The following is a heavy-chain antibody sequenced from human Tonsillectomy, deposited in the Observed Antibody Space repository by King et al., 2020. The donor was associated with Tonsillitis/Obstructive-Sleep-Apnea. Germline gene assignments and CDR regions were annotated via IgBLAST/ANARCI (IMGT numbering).Heavy chain of an antibody. Sequence: VKLQQWGAGLLKPSETLSLTCAVYGGSFSGYYWSWIRQPPGKGLEWIGEINHSGSTNYNPSLKSRVTISVDTSKNQFSLKLSSVTAADTAVYYCARGPGEGSYYMDVWGKGTTVTASS. CDR1: GGSFSGYY. CDR3: ARGPGEGSYYMDV. J-gene: IGHJ6*03. D-gene: IGHD3-10*01. CDR2: INHSGST. V-gene: IGHV4-34*01.